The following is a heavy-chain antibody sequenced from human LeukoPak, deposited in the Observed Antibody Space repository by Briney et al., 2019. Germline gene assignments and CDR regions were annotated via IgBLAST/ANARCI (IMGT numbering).Heavy chain of an antibody. CDR1: GGSISSSNW. Sequence: SETLSLTCAVSGGSISSSNWWSWVRQPPGKGLEWIGEIYHSGSTNYNPSLKSRVTTSVDTSKNQFSLKLSSVTAADTAVYYCAREWLRFFSYWGQGTLVTVSS. CDR2: IYHSGST. V-gene: IGHV4-4*02. J-gene: IGHJ4*02. D-gene: IGHD5-12*01. CDR3: AREWLRFFSY.